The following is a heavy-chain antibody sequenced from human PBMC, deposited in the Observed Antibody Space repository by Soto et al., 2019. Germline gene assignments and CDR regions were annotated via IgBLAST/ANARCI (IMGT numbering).Heavy chain of an antibody. CDR3: AKDTDSSGYYLYYFDL. J-gene: IGHJ4*02. V-gene: IGHV3-23*01. D-gene: IGHD3-22*01. CDR1: RFTFSMYA. Sequence: GGSLRLSCAASRFTFSMYAMSWVRQAPGKGLEWVSAITGNGGNTYCADSVKGRFTISGDNSKNTLYLQMDSLRAEDTAVYYCAKDTDSSGYYLYYFDLWGPGTLVTVSS. CDR2: ITGNGGNT.